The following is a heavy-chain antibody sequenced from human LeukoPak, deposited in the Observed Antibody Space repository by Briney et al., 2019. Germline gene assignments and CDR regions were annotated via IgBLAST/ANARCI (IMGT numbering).Heavy chain of an antibody. CDR2: IYSGGST. CDR3: ARDNRRGECGMDV. Sequence: GGSLRLSCAASGFTVSSNYMSWVRQAPGKGLEWVSVIYSGGSTYYADSVKGRFTISRDNSKNTLYLQMNSLRAEDTAVYYCARDNRRGECGMDVWGQGTTVTVSS. D-gene: IGHD3-10*01. V-gene: IGHV3-66*01. CDR1: GFTVSSNY. J-gene: IGHJ6*02.